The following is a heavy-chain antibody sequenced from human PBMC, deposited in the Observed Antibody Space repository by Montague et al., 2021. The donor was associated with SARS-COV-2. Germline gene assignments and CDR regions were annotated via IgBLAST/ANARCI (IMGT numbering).Heavy chain of an antibody. CDR1: GVFITSYY. V-gene: IGHV4-4*07. CDR3: VRDGGNWYYFDY. J-gene: IGHJ4*02. D-gene: IGHD3-16*01. Sequence: SETLSLTCSISGVFITSYYWSWVRQPAGKGLEWISHIYASGSTNYRPSRKSRVRLSIDNPKNQFSLKLESLTAADTAVYYCVRDGGNWYYFDYWGQGALVTVSS. CDR2: IYASGST.